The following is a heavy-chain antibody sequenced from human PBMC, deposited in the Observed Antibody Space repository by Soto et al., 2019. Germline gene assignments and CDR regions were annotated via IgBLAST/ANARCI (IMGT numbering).Heavy chain of an antibody. V-gene: IGHV5-51*01. CDR1: GYSFTSYW. CDR2: IYPGDSDT. CDR3: ARGLRNGGYYYYGMDV. Sequence: SLKISCKGSGYSFTSYWIGWVRQMPGKGLEWMGIIYPGDSDTRYSPSFQGQVTISADKSISTAYLQWSSLKASDTAMYYCARGLRNGGYYYYGMDVWGQGTTVTVSS. D-gene: IGHD1-1*01. J-gene: IGHJ6*02.